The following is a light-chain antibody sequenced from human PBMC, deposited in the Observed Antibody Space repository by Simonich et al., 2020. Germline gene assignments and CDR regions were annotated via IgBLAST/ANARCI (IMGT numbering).Light chain of an antibody. CDR2: DVS. Sequence: QSALTQPASVSGSPGQSITIYCTGTSSDVGGYNYVSWYQQHPGKAPKLMIYDVSKRPSGVSKRFSGSKSGNTASLTISGLQAEDEADYYCSSYTSSSTLVFGGGTKLTVL. CDR3: SSYTSSSTLV. CDR1: SSDVGGYNY. J-gene: IGLJ2*01. V-gene: IGLV2-14*01.